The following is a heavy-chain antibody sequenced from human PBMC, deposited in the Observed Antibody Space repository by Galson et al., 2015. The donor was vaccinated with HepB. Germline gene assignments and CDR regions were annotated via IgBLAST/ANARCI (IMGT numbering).Heavy chain of an antibody. CDR2: ISGSGGST. CDR3: AKDQHCSGGSCRQDYGMDV. V-gene: IGHV3-23*01. D-gene: IGHD2-15*01. J-gene: IGHJ6*02. Sequence: SLRLSCAASGFTFSSYAMSWVRQAPGKGLEWVSAISGSGGSTSYADSVKGRFTISRDNSKNTLYLQMNSLRAEDTAVYYCAKDQHCSGGSCRQDYGMDVWGQGTTVTVSS. CDR1: GFTFSSYA.